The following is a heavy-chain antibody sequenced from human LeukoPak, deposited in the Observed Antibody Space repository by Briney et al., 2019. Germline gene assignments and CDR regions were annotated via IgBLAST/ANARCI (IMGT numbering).Heavy chain of an antibody. D-gene: IGHD3-9*01. Sequence: SETLSLTCAVYGGSFSGYYWSWIRHPPGKGLEWIGEINHSGSTNYNPSLKSRFTISVDTSKNQLSLKLSSVTAADTAVYYCARGRLRYFDWSNWFDPWGQGTLVTVSS. CDR1: GGSFSGYY. CDR2: INHSGST. V-gene: IGHV4-34*01. CDR3: ARGRLRYFDWSNWFDP. J-gene: IGHJ5*02.